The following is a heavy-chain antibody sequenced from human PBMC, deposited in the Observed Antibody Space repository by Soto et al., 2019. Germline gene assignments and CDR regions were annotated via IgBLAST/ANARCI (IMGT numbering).Heavy chain of an antibody. V-gene: IGHV4-34*01. CDR3: ARLHYYGSGKPFDI. J-gene: IGHJ3*02. D-gene: IGHD3-10*01. CDR2: INHSGST. CDR1: GGSFSDYY. Sequence: SETLSLTCAVYGGSFSDYYWSWIRQPPGEGLEWIGDINHSGSTNYNPSLKSRVTMSVDMSKNRFSLKLNSVTAADTALYYCARLHYYGSGKPFDIWGQGTMVTVSS.